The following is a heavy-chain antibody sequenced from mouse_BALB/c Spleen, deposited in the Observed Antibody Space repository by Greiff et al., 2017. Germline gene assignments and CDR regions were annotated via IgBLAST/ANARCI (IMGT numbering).Heavy chain of an antibody. CDR2: ISTYSGNT. CDR1: GYTFTEYA. D-gene: IGHD2-4*01. V-gene: IGHV1-67*01. CDR3: ARTTTMITTRDWYFDV. Sequence: VQLQQSGPELVRPGVSVKISCKGSGYTFTEYAMHWVKQSHAKSLEWIGVISTYSGNTNYNQKFKGKATMTVDKSSSTAYMELARLTSEDSAIYYCARTTTMITTRDWYFDVWGAGTTVTVSS. J-gene: IGHJ1*01.